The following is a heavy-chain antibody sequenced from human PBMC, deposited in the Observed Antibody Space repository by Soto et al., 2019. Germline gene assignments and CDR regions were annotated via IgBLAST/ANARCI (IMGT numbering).Heavy chain of an antibody. D-gene: IGHD1-7*01. CDR3: ARDREPRNWNYDWFDP. CDR1: GYTFTSYG. Sequence: QVQLVQSGAEVKKPGASVKVSCKASGYTFTSYGISWVRQAPGQGLEWMGWISAYNGNTNYAQKLQGRLTMTTDTSTSTAYMELRSLRSDDTAVYYCARDREPRNWNYDWFDPWGQGTLVTVSS. J-gene: IGHJ5*02. CDR2: ISAYNGNT. V-gene: IGHV1-18*01.